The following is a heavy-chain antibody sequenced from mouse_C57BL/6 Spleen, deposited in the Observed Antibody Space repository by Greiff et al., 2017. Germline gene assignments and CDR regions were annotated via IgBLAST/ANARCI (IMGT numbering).Heavy chain of an antibody. Sequence: VQLQQPGAELVMPGASVKLSCKASGYTFTSYWMHWVKQRPGQGLEWIGEIDPSDSYTNYNQKFKGKSTLTVDKSSSTAYMQLSSLTSEDSAVYYCARKIYYYGGSHWYFDVWGTGTTVTVSS. D-gene: IGHD1-1*01. J-gene: IGHJ1*03. CDR3: ARKIYYYGGSHWYFDV. V-gene: IGHV1-69*01. CDR2: IDPSDSYT. CDR1: GYTFTSYW.